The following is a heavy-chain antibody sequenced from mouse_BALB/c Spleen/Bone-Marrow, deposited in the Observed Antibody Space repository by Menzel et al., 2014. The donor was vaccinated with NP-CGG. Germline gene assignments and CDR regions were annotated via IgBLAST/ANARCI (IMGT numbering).Heavy chain of an antibody. J-gene: IGHJ2*01. CDR2: IYPGDGDT. CDR3: ARSTSTMDY. D-gene: IGHD1-1*02. V-gene: IGHV1-80*01. Sequence: VHLVESGAELVRPGSSLKISCKASGYAFSSYWMNWVKQRPGQGLEWIGQIYPGDGDTNYNGKLKGKATLTADKSSSTAYMQLSSLTSEDSAVYFCARSTSTMDYWGQGTTLTVSS. CDR1: GYAFSSYW.